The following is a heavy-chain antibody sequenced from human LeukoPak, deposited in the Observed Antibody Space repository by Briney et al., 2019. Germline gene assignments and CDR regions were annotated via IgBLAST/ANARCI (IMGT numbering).Heavy chain of an antibody. CDR3: ARTYCGGDCYSTYYYYYYMDV. V-gene: IGHV3-21*01. CDR1: GFTFSRYS. Sequence: GGSLRLSCAASGFTFSRYSMNWVRQAPGKGLEWVSSISISSNYIYYTDSAKGRFTISRDNAKNSLYLQMNSLRAEDTAVYYCARTYCGGDCYSTYYYYYYMDVWGKGTTVTISS. J-gene: IGHJ6*03. D-gene: IGHD2-21*02. CDR2: ISISSNYI.